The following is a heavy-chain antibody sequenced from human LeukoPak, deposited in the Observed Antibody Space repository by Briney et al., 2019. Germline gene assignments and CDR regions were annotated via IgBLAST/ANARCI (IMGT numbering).Heavy chain of an antibody. D-gene: IGHD3-3*01. CDR1: GGSFSGYY. CDR2: INHSGST. CDR3: ARGRGITIFGVVISPNFDY. Sequence: PSETLSLTCAVYGGSFSGYYWSWIRQPPGQGLEGIGEINHSGSTNYNPSLKSRVTISVDTSKNQFSLKLSSVTAADTAVYYCARGRGITIFGVVISPNFDYWGQGTLVTVSS. J-gene: IGHJ4*02. V-gene: IGHV4-34*01.